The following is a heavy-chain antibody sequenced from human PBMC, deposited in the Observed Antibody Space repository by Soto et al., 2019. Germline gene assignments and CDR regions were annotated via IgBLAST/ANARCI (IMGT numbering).Heavy chain of an antibody. CDR3: ARVNSYTFDY. D-gene: IGHD1-1*01. CDR1: GGSMNNYY. Sequence: PSETLSLTCTVSGGSMNNYYWSWIRQPPGKGLEWIGYIHYSGSPYSRPSLKSRLTMSVDTSKNQFSLRLSSVTAADTAIYFCARVNSYTFDYWGQGDLVTVSS. CDR2: IHYSGSP. V-gene: IGHV4-59*01. J-gene: IGHJ4*02.